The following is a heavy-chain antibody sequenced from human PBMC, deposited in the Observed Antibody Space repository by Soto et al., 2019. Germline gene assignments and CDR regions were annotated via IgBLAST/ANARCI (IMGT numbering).Heavy chain of an antibody. V-gene: IGHV3-33*01. J-gene: IGHJ4*02. CDR2: IWYDGSNK. D-gene: IGHD2-2*01. CDR3: ARDRRYCSSTSCYFLDY. CDR1: GFTFSSYG. Sequence: VQLVESGGGVVQPGRSLRLSCAASGFTFSSYGMHWVRQAPGKGLEWVAVIWYDGSNKYYADSVKGRFTISRDNSKNTLYLQMNSLRAEDTAVYYCARDRRYCSSTSCYFLDYWGQGTLVTVSS.